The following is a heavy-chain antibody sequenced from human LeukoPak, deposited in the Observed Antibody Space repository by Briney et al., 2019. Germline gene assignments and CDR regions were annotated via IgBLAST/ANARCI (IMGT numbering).Heavy chain of an antibody. D-gene: IGHD3-22*01. V-gene: IGHV4-39*07. Sequence: SETLSLTCTVSGGSISSSNYYWAWIRQPPGQGLEWIGSIYYRGNAYYNPSLKSRVTISVDTSKNQFSLSLGSVTAADTAVYYCAREEDRSGDWGQGTLVTVTS. J-gene: IGHJ4*02. CDR3: AREEDRSGD. CDR2: IYYRGNA. CDR1: GGSISSSNYY.